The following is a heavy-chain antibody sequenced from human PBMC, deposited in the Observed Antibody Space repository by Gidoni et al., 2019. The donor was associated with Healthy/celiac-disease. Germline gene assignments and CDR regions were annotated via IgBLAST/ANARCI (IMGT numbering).Heavy chain of an antibody. CDR3: AKGVLDCSGGSCYFCDY. CDR1: GFTFSSYA. J-gene: IGHJ4*02. Sequence: EVQLLESGGGLVQPGGSLRLSCAASGFTFSSYAMRWVRQAPGKGLEWVSAISGSGGSTSYADSVKGRFTISRDNSKNTLYLQMNSLRAEDTAVYYCAKGVLDCSGGSCYFCDYWGQGTLDTVSS. CDR2: ISGSGGST. D-gene: IGHD2-15*01. V-gene: IGHV3-23*01.